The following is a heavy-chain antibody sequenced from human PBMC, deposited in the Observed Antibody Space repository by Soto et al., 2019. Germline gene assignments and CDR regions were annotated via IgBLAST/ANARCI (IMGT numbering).Heavy chain of an antibody. Sequence: GGSLRLSCTASGFTFGDYAMSWVRQAPGKGLEWVGFIRSKAYGGITEYAASVKGRFTISRDDSKSIAYLQMNSLKTEDTAVYYCTVGHDNWNDDAFDIWGQGTMVTVSS. V-gene: IGHV3-49*04. J-gene: IGHJ3*02. CDR3: TVGHDNWNDDAFDI. CDR2: IRSKAYGGIT. CDR1: GFTFGDYA. D-gene: IGHD1-1*01.